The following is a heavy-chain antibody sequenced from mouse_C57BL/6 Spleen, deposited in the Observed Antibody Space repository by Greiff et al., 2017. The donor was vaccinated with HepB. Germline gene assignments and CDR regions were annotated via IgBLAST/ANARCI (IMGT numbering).Heavy chain of an antibody. V-gene: IGHV1-82*01. D-gene: IGHD1-1*01. CDR2: IYPGDGDT. J-gene: IGHJ3*01. Sequence: QVQLQQSGPELVKPGASVKISCKASGYAFSSSWMNWVKQRPGKGLEWIGRIYPGDGDTNYNGKFKGKATLTADKSSSTAYMQLSSLTSEDSAVYFCARWTYGSSSGFAYSSQGTLVTVSA. CDR1: GYAFSSSW. CDR3: ARWTYGSSSGFAY.